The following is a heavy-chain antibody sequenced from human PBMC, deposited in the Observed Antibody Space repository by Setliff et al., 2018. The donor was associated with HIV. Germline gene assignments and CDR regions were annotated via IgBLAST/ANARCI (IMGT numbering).Heavy chain of an antibody. CDR1: GGSISSYY. V-gene: IGHV4-4*07. CDR3: ARLGRAIDRGGYSLRFDY. D-gene: IGHD3-22*01. Sequence: PSETLSLTCTVSGGSISSYYWSWIRQPAGKGLEWIGRFYTSGSTNYNPSLKSRVTMSVDTSKNQFSLRLRSVTAADTALYYCARLGRAIDRGGYSLRFDYWGQGTLVTVSS. J-gene: IGHJ4*02. CDR2: FYTSGST.